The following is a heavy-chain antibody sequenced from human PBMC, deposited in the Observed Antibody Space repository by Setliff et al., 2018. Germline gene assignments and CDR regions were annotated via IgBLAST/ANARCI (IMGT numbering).Heavy chain of an antibody. D-gene: IGHD3-9*01. CDR3: ARAVTYYDILTGQHHYDAFDI. CDR2: ISAYNGNT. CDR1: GYTFTSYG. Sequence: ASVKVSCKASGYTFTSYGISWVRQAPGQGLEWMGWISAYNGNTNYAQKLQGRATMTTDTSTGTAYMELRSLRSDDTAVYYCARAVTYYDILTGQHHYDAFDIWGQGTMVTVSS. V-gene: IGHV1-18*01. J-gene: IGHJ3*02.